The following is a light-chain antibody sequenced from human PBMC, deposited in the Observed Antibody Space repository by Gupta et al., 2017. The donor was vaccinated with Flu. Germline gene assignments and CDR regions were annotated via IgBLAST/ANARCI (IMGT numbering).Light chain of an antibody. CDR2: GAS. Sequence: TLSLVPGAIATLSVMACQSVRSSHLAWYQQKPGQAPRLLIYGASSRATGIPDRFSGSGSGTYFTVTISRLEPEDFAVYYCQQYCSSPRTFGEGTKVEIK. J-gene: IGKJ1*01. V-gene: IGKV3-20*01. CDR3: QQYCSSPRT. CDR1: QSVRSSH.